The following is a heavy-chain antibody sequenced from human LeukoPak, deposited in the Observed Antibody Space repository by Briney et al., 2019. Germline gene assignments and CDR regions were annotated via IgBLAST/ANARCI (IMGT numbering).Heavy chain of an antibody. CDR2: FDPEDGET. V-gene: IGHV1-24*01. J-gene: IGHJ4*02. Sequence: ASVKVSCRVSGYTLTELSMHWVRQAPGKGLEWMGGFDPEDGETIYAQKFQGRVTMTEDTSTDTAYMELSSLRSEDTAVYYCATFRVGSGYYPIDYWGQGTLVTVSS. CDR1: GYTLTELS. D-gene: IGHD3-22*01. CDR3: ATFRVGSGYYPIDY.